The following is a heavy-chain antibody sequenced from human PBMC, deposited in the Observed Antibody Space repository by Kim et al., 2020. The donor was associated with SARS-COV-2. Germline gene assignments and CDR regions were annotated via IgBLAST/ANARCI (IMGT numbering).Heavy chain of an antibody. V-gene: IGHV1-69*04. CDR2: IIPILGIA. CDR3: ATPWQGYCSSTSCYDRSYYYYGMDV. Sequence: SVKVSCKASGGTFSSYAISWVRQAPGQGLEWMGRIIPILGIANYAQKFQGRVTITADKSTSTAYMELSSLRSEDTAVYYCATPWQGYCSSTSCYDRSYYYYGMDVCGQGTTVTVSS. CDR1: GGTFSSYA. J-gene: IGHJ6*02. D-gene: IGHD2-2*01.